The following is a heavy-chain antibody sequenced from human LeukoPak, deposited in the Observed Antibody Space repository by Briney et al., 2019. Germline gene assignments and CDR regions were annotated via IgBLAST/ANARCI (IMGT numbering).Heavy chain of an antibody. CDR1: GFTFSSYS. CDR2: ISSSSSYI. J-gene: IGHJ5*02. Sequence: GGSLRLSCAASGFTFSSYSMNWVRQAPGKGLEWVSSISSSSSYIYYADSVKGRFTISRDNAKNSLYLQMNSLRAEDTAVYYCARGGYCSGGSCYFDTDHWGQGTLVTVSS. D-gene: IGHD2-15*01. V-gene: IGHV3-21*01. CDR3: ARGGYCSGGSCYFDTDH.